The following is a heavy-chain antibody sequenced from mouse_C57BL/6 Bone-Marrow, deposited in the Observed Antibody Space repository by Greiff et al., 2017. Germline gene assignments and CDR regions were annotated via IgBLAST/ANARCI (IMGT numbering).Heavy chain of an antibody. J-gene: IGHJ2*01. Sequence: VQLQQPGAELVKPGASVKLSCKASGYTFTSYWMHWVKQRPGQGLEWIGMIHPNSGSTNYNEKFKSKATLTVDKSSSTAYMQLSSLTSEDSAVYYCARKRALITTVVAYYFDYWGQGTTLTVSS. CDR2: IHPNSGST. CDR1: GYTFTSYW. D-gene: IGHD1-1*01. V-gene: IGHV1-64*01. CDR3: ARKRALITTVVAYYFDY.